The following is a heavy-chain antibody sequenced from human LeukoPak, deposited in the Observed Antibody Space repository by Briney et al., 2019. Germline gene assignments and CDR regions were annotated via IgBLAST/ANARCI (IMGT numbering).Heavy chain of an antibody. CDR2: ISYDGSNK. Sequence: GGSLRLSCAASGFTFSSHAMYWVRQAPGKGLEWVAVISYDGSNKYYADSVKGRFTISRDNSKNTLYLQMDSLRAEDTAVYYCAKWPSSSGYYYFDYWGQGTLVTVSS. CDR3: AKWPSSSGYYYFDY. CDR1: GFTFSSHA. J-gene: IGHJ4*02. V-gene: IGHV3-30-3*02. D-gene: IGHD3-22*01.